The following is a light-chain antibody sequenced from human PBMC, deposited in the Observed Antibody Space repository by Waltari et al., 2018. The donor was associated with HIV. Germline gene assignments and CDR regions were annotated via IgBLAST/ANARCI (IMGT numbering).Light chain of an antibody. CDR1: NSYVGGYNY. J-gene: IGLJ2*01. V-gene: IGLV2-14*03. CDR2: DVT. CDR3: SSFANNNTPVL. Sequence: QSALTQPASVSGSPGQSITISCTGTNSYVGGYNYVSWYQQHPGKAPKLMIYDVTKRPSGISNRFSGSKSGNTASLTISGLQAEDEADYFCSSFANNNTPVLFGGGTKLTVL.